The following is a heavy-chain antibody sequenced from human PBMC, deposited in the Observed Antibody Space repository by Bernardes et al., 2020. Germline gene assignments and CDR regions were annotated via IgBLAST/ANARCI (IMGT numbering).Heavy chain of an antibody. CDR2: IKQDGSEK. CDR3: AREITIFGVVTLDY. Sequence: GGSLRLSCAASGFTFSSYWMSWVRQAPGKGLEWVANIKQDGSEKYYVDSVKGRFTISRDNAKNSLYLQMNSLRAEDTAVYYCAREITIFGVVTLDYWGQGTLVTVSS. V-gene: IGHV3-7*04. J-gene: IGHJ4*02. D-gene: IGHD3-3*01. CDR1: GFTFSSYW.